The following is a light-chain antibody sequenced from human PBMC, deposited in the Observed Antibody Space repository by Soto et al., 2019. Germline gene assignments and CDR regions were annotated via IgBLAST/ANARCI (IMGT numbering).Light chain of an antibody. CDR3: QQYGISPRT. Sequence: EIVLTQSPGTLSLSPGERATLSCRASQSVSSSYLAWFQQKPGQAPRLLIYGASSRATGIPDRFSGSGSGTDFTLTIRRLEHEDFAVYYCQQYGISPRTFGQGTKVEIK. CDR1: QSVSSSY. V-gene: IGKV3-20*01. CDR2: GAS. J-gene: IGKJ1*01.